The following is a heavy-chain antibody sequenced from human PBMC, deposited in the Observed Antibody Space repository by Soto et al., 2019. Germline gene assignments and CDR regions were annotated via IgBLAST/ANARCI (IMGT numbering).Heavy chain of an antibody. CDR1: GLTFSSSG. CDR3: ARQRYGMDV. CDR2: IWYDGSNK. V-gene: IGHV3-33*01. Sequence: PGGSLRLSCAASGLTFSSSGMHGVRQAPGKGLEWVAVIWYDGSNKYYADSVKGRFTISRDNSKNTLYLQMNSLRAEDTAVYYCARQRYGMDVWGQGTTVTVSS. J-gene: IGHJ6*02.